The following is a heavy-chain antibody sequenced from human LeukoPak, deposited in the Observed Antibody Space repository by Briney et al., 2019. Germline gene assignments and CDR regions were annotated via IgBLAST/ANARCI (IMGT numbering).Heavy chain of an antibody. V-gene: IGHV5-51*01. Sequence: GESLKISCKGSGYSFTHFRLGWVRQMPGKGLDWMGIIYPADSDTVYSPSFQGQVTISADKSISTAYLQWSSLKASDTAMYYCARYSVAGASYDAFDIWGRGTMVTVSS. CDR1: GYSFTHFR. CDR2: IYPADSDT. D-gene: IGHD6-13*01. J-gene: IGHJ3*02. CDR3: ARYSVAGASYDAFDI.